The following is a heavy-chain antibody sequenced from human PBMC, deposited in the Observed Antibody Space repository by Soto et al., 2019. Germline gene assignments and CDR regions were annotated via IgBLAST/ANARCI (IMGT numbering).Heavy chain of an antibody. Sequence: KPSETLSLTCTVSGGSISSYYLSWIRQPPGKGLEWIGYIYYSGSTNYNPSLKSRVTISVDTSKNQFSLKLSSVTAADTAVYYCARARSGSCFDYWGQGTLVTVSS. J-gene: IGHJ4*02. CDR1: GGSISSYY. V-gene: IGHV4-59*01. CDR3: ARARSGSCFDY. CDR2: IYYSGST. D-gene: IGHD1-26*01.